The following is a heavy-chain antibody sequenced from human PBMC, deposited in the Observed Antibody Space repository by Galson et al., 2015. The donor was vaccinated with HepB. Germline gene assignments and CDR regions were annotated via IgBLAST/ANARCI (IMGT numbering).Heavy chain of an antibody. Sequence: CAISGDSVSSNSAAWNWIRQSPSRGLEWLGRTYYRSKWYNDYAVSVKSRITINPDTSKNQFSLQLNSVTPEDTAVYYCARGSLTIFGVVIGYWGQGTLVTVSS. CDR1: GDSVSSNSAA. CDR3: ARGSLTIFGVVIGY. V-gene: IGHV6-1*01. D-gene: IGHD3-3*01. CDR2: TYYRSKWYN. J-gene: IGHJ4*02.